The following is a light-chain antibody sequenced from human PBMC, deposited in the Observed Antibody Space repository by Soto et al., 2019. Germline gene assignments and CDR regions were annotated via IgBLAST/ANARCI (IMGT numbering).Light chain of an antibody. CDR2: GNS. CDR3: QSYDSSLRGSRV. V-gene: IGLV1-40*01. J-gene: IGLJ3*02. CDR1: NSNIGAGYV. Sequence: QSVLTQPPSVSGAPGQRVTISCTGSNSNIGAGYVVHWYQQLPGTAPKLLIYGNSNRPSGVPDRFSGSKSGTSASLAITGLQAADEADYYCQSYDSSLRGSRVFGGGTKLTVL.